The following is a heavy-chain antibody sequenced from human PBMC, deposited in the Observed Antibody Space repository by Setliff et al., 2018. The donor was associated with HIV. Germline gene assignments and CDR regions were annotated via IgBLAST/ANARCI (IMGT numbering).Heavy chain of an antibody. D-gene: IGHD3-3*01. CDR2: INSSGTT. CDR1: GGSFSNFF. V-gene: IGHV4-4*09. J-gene: IGHJ5*02. CDR3: ARRGRFMGWFDP. Sequence: PSETLSLTCTVSGGSFSNFFWNWIRQPQGKGLEWIGYINSSGTTNYNPSLKSRVNISIDPSKNHFTLRLSSVTVADTAVYYCARRGRFMGWFDPWGQGSLVTVS.